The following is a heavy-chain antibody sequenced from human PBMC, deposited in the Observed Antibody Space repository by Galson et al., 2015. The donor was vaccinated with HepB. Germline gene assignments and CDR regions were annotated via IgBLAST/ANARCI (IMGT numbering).Heavy chain of an antibody. V-gene: IGHV2-5*02. J-gene: IGHJ5*02. CDR3: AHRRTTIFGVVPDIPDNWFGP. CDR1: GFSLSSAGVG. Sequence: PALVKPTQTLTLTCTFSGFSLSSAGVGVGWIRQPPGKALEWLALIYWDDDKRYSPSLKSRLTITKDTSKNQVVLTMTNMDRVDTATYYCAHRRTTIFGVVPDIPDNWFGPWGQGTLVTVSS. D-gene: IGHD3-3*01. CDR2: IYWDDDK.